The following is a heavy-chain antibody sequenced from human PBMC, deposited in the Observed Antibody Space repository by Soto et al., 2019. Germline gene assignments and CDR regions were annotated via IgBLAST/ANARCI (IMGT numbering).Heavy chain of an antibody. V-gene: IGHV1-18*01. CDR1: GYSFTVYG. D-gene: IGHD3-3*01. CDR2: ISAYNGNT. J-gene: IGHJ4*02. Sequence: LNRSRKASGYSFTVYGSSCLRQAPGQGLEWMGWISAYNGNTNYAQKLQGRVTMTTDTSTSTAYMELKSLRSDDTAVYYCADTIFGAGPTYWGQRTLVTVYS. CDR3: ADTIFGAGPTY.